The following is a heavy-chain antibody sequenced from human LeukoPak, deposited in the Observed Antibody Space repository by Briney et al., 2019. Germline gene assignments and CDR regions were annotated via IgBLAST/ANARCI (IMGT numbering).Heavy chain of an antibody. J-gene: IGHJ4*02. CDR1: GFFFNDYG. CDR2: ISSGGSTI. CDR3: AREDSGYDMIDY. Sequence: GGSLRLSCAASGFFFNDYGMNWVRQAPGKGLDWVSYISSGGSTIYYADSVRSRFTISRDNAKNSLYLQMNGLRDEDTAVYFCAREDSGYDMIDYWGQGTLVTVSS. D-gene: IGHD5-12*01. V-gene: IGHV3-48*02.